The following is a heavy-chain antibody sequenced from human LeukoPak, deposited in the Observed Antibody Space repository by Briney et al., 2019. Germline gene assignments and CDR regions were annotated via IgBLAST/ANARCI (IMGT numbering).Heavy chain of an antibody. D-gene: IGHD2-15*01. Sequence: SDTLSLTCTVSGGSMSSFYWGWLRQPPGKGLEWIGYIYYRGSTDYNPSLKSRVTISLDTSKNQFSLKLSSVTAADTAVYYCARDVGGGPFFDYWGQGTLVTVSS. V-gene: IGHV4-59*01. J-gene: IGHJ4*02. CDR2: IYYRGST. CDR1: GGSMSSFY. CDR3: ARDVGGGPFFDY.